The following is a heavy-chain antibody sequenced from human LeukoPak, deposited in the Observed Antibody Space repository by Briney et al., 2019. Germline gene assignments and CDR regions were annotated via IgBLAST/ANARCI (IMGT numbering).Heavy chain of an antibody. D-gene: IGHD5-18*01. CDR1: GGSISTSSYY. V-gene: IGHV4-39*07. Sequence: SETLSLTCTVSGGSISTSSYYWGWIRQPPGKGLEWNVAICASGSTYSNPSHKGRVTISLDTSKNLFSLKLNSVTAADTAVYYCATHNYGPQNWLDPWGQGTLVTVSS. CDR2: ICASGST. J-gene: IGHJ5*02. CDR3: ATHNYGPQNWLDP.